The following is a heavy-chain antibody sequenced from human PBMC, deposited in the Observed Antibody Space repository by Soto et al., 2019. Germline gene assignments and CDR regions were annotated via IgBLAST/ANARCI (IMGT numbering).Heavy chain of an antibody. CDR2: IYPGDSDT. J-gene: IGHJ5*02. CDR1: GYSFTTYW. D-gene: IGHD6-13*01. Sequence: SGESLKISCKGSGYSFTTYWIGWVRQMPGKGLEWVGIIYPGDSDTRYSPSFQGQVTFSVDKYISTAYLPWSSVKAADSAMYYCARHREGHSSKWFDTWGQGTLVTVSS. CDR3: ARHREGHSSKWFDT. V-gene: IGHV5-51*01.